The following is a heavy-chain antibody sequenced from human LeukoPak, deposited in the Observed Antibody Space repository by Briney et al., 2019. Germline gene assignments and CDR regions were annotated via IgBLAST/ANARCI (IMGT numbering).Heavy chain of an antibody. CDR3: AKDRGGSSCFDY. D-gene: IGHD6-6*01. V-gene: IGHV3-23*01. CDR1: GFTLSSYA. J-gene: IGHJ4*02. CDR2: ISGSGGST. Sequence: GSLRLSCAASGFTLSSYAMSWVRQAPGKGLEWVSAISGSGGSTYYADSVKGRFTISRDNSKNTLYLQMNSLRAEDTAVYYCAKDRGGSSCFDYWGQGTLVTVSS.